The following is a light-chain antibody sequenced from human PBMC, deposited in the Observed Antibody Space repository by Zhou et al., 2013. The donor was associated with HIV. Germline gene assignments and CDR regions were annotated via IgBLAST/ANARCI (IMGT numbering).Light chain of an antibody. V-gene: IGKV1-12*01. J-gene: IGKJ4*01. Sequence: DIEMTQSPSFVSASIGDRVTITCRASQAFNTWLAWYQQKPGKAPKLLIYAVSTLQKGVPSRFSGSGSGTESNLTITSLQPEDLATYYCQQAERLPFTFGGGTKVEIK. CDR3: QQAERLPFT. CDR1: QAFNTW. CDR2: AVS.